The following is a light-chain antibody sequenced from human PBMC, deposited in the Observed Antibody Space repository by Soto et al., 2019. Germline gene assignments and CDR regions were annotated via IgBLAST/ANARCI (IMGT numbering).Light chain of an antibody. J-gene: IGLJ2*01. CDR3: SSFTRTSPVI. V-gene: IGLV2-14*01. Sequence: QSALTQPASVSGSLGQSITISCTGTSSDIGGHNYVSWYQLHPGKAPKVLIFEVIKRPSGVSTRFSGSKSGTMASLTISGLRPEAEGDYYCSSFTRTSPVILGGGTKLTVL. CDR1: SSDIGGHNY. CDR2: EVI.